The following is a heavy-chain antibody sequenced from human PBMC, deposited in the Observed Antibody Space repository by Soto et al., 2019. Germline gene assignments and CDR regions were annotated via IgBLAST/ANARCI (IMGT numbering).Heavy chain of an antibody. CDR3: ARGRGSGSFYQLDY. Sequence: QVQLVESGGGVVQPGRSLRLSCAASGFTFSNHGMHWVRQAPGKGLEWVARIYYDGSNEYDAGSVKGRFTISRDNSKNTVYLQMNSLRVEDTAVYYCARGRGSGSFYQLDYWGQGTLVTVSS. CDR1: GFTFSNHG. V-gene: IGHV3-33*01. CDR2: IYYDGSNE. D-gene: IGHD1-26*01. J-gene: IGHJ4*01.